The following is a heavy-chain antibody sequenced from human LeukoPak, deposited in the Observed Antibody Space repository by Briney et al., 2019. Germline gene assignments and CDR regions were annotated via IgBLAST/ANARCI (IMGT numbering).Heavy chain of an antibody. J-gene: IGHJ4*02. D-gene: IGHD3-10*01. CDR2: INGDGSTT. CDR3: ARTYMVRGVEFDY. CDR1: GFTFSSYW. V-gene: IGHV3-74*01. Sequence: PGGSLRLSCAASGFTFSSYWMHWVRQAPGKGLVWVSRINGDGSTTSYADSVKGRFTISRDNSKNTLYLQMNSLRAEDTAVYYCARTYMVRGVEFDYWGQGTLVTVSS.